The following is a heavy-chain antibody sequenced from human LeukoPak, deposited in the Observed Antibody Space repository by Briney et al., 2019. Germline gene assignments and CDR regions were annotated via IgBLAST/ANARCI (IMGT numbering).Heavy chain of an antibody. CDR3: VKSIYYDSSGPFDY. Sequence: GGSLRLSCAASGFTFDDYAMHWVRQAPGKGLEWVSGISWNSGSIGYADSVKGRFTISGDNAKNSLYLQMNSLRPEDMALYYCVKSIYYDSSGPFDYWGQGTLVTVSS. CDR2: ISWNSGSI. J-gene: IGHJ4*02. CDR1: GFTFDDYA. D-gene: IGHD3-22*01. V-gene: IGHV3-9*03.